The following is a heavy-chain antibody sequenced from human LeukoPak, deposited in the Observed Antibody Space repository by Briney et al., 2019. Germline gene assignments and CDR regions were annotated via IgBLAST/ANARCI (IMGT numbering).Heavy chain of an antibody. D-gene: IGHD3-10*01. J-gene: IGHJ4*02. CDR1: GFTFSSYG. CDR3: AIIPWPRRGYFDY. Sequence: GGSLRLSCAASGFTFSSYGMHWVCQAPGKGLEWVAVISYDGSNKYYADSVKGRFTISRDNSKNTLYLQMNSLRAEDTAVYYCAIIPWPRRGYFDYWGQGTLVTVSS. CDR2: ISYDGSNK. V-gene: IGHV3-30*03.